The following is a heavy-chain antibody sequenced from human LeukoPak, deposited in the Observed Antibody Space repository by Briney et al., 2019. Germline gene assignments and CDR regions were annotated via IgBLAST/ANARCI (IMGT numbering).Heavy chain of an antibody. CDR1: GGSISSYY. D-gene: IGHD4-23*01. V-gene: IGHV4-4*07. J-gene: IGHJ5*02. CDR3: ARAAVVSGWRNWFDP. CDR2: IYTSGST. Sequence: SETLSLTCTVSGGSISSYYWSWIRQPAGKGLEWIGRIYTSGSTNYNPSLKSRVTISVDTSKNQFSLRLSSVTAADTAVYYCARAAVVSGWRNWFDPWGQGTLVTVSS.